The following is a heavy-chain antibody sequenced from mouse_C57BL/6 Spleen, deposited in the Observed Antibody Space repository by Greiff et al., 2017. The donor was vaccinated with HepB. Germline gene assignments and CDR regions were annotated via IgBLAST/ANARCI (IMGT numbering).Heavy chain of an antibody. D-gene: IGHD2-4*01. Sequence: VQLQQPGAELVKPGASVKLSCKASGYTFTSYWMHWVKQRPGQGLEWIGMIHPNSGSTNYNEKFKSKATLTVDKSSSTAYMQLSSLTSGDSAVYYCARSDYDSSWFAYWGQVTLVTVSA. CDR1: GYTFTSYW. V-gene: IGHV1-64*01. CDR2: IHPNSGST. CDR3: ARSDYDSSWFAY. J-gene: IGHJ3*01.